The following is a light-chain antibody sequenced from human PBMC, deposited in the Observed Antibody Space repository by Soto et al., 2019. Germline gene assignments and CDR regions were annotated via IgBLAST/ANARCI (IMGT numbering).Light chain of an antibody. Sequence: QSALTQPASVSGSPGQSITISCTGTSSDVGSYNLVSWYQQHPGKAPKLMIYEVSKRPSGVSSRFSGSKSGNTASLTISGLQAEDEADYYCCSYAGSSSNWVFGGGTQLTVL. CDR3: CSYAGSSSNWV. V-gene: IGLV2-23*02. CDR2: EVS. CDR1: SSDVGSYNL. J-gene: IGLJ3*02.